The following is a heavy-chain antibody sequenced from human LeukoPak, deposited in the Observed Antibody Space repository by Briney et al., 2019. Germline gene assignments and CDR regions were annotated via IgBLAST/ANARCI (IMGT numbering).Heavy chain of an antibody. Sequence: PGGSLRLSCTSSGFTFHEFAVSWFRQAPGKGLEWIGFIRSSIYGGTPKAAASVKGRFIFSRDDSKGVAYLRMNSLKTDDTAVYYCSREWGNGDDLRPDSWGQGTLVTVSS. CDR3: SREWGNGDDLRPDS. J-gene: IGHJ4*02. CDR1: GFTFHEFA. V-gene: IGHV3-49*03. D-gene: IGHD3-16*01. CDR2: IRSSIYGGTP.